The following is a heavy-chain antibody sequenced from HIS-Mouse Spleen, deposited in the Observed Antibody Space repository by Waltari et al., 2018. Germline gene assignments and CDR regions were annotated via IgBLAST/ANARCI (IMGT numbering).Heavy chain of an antibody. V-gene: IGHV4-39*07. CDR2: IYYSGRT. CDR3: AREIPYSSSWYDWYFDL. D-gene: IGHD6-13*01. J-gene: IGHJ2*01. CDR1: GGSISSSSYC. Sequence: QLQLQESGPGLVKPSETLSLTCTVSGGSISSSSYCWGWIRQPPGKGLEWIGSIYYSGRTYSNPSLKSRVTISVDTSKNQFSLKLSSVTAADTAVYYCAREIPYSSSWYDWYFDLWGRGTLVTVSS.